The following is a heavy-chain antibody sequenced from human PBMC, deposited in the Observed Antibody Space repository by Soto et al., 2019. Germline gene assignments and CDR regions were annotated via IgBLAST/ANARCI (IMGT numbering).Heavy chain of an antibody. CDR1: GFTFSTNA. Sequence: QVQLVESGGGVVQPGRSLRLSCAASGFTFSTNAMHWVRQAPGKGLEWVAVISYDGSTRYYADSMKGRFTISRDNSKNTLYLQMNKLRAEDPAVYYCAKQFSGWSSYFDYWGQGTLVTVSS. CDR3: AKQFSGWSSYFDY. CDR2: ISYDGSTR. V-gene: IGHV3-30-3*02. J-gene: IGHJ4*02. D-gene: IGHD6-19*01.